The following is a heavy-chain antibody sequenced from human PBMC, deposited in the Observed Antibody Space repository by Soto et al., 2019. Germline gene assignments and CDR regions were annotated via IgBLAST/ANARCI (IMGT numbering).Heavy chain of an antibody. CDR2: IYYSGST. V-gene: IGHV4-59*01. Sequence: SETLSLTCTVSGGSISSYYWSWIRQPPGKGLEWIGYIYYSGSTNYNPSLKSRVTISVDTSKNQFSLKLSSVTAADTAVYYCARDIAAAGTEDWFDPWGQGTLVTVSS. CDR3: ARDIAAAGTEDWFDP. J-gene: IGHJ5*02. D-gene: IGHD6-13*01. CDR1: GGSISSYY.